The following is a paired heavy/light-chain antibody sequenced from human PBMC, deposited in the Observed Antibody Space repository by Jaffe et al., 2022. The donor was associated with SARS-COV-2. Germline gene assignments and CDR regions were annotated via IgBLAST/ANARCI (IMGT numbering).Heavy chain of an antibody. Sequence: QVQLVESGGGVVQPGRSLRLSCAASGFTFSSYAMHWVRQAPGKGLEWVAVISYDGSNKYYADSVKGRFTISRDNSKNTLYLQMNSLRAEDTAVYYCARDRPRVVVSEEGLFQHWGQGTLVTVSS. CDR1: GFTFSSYA. CDR2: ISYDGSNK. D-gene: IGHD3-22*01. CDR3: ARDRPRVVVSEEGLFQH. J-gene: IGHJ1*01. V-gene: IGHV3-30-3*01.
Light chain of an antibody. CDR2: AAS. CDR1: QSISSY. J-gene: IGKJ2*01. V-gene: IGKV1-39*01. Sequence: DIQMTQSPSSLSASVGDRVTITCRASQSISSYLNWYQQKPGKAPKLLIYAASSLQSGVPSRFSGSGSGTDFTLTISSLQPEDFATYYCQQSYSTPSYTFGQGTKLEIK. CDR3: QQSYSTPSYT.